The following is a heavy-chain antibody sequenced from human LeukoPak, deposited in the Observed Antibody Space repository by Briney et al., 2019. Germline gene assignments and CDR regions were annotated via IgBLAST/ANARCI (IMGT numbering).Heavy chain of an antibody. Sequence: SETLSLTCTVSGGSISSYYWSWIRQPPGQGLEWIGYIYYSGSTNYNPSLKSRVTISVDTSKNQFSLKLSSVTAADTAVYYCARGFGDYDYYWGQGTLVTVSS. CDR2: IYYSGST. J-gene: IGHJ4*02. CDR1: GGSISSYY. V-gene: IGHV4-59*08. D-gene: IGHD4-17*01. CDR3: ARGFGDYDYY.